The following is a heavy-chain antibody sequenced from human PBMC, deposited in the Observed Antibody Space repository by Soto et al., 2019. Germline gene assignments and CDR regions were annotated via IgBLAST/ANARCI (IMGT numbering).Heavy chain of an antibody. CDR2: IYTSGST. CDR1: GGSISSYY. D-gene: IGHD2-15*01. J-gene: IGHJ4*02. Sequence: SETLSLTCTVPGGSISSYYWSWIRQPAGKGLEWIGRIYTSGSTNYNPSLKSRVTMSVDTSKNQFSLKLSSVTAADTAVYYCARDRLYCSGGSCYLSGFDYWGQGTLVTVSS. CDR3: ARDRLYCSGGSCYLSGFDY. V-gene: IGHV4-4*07.